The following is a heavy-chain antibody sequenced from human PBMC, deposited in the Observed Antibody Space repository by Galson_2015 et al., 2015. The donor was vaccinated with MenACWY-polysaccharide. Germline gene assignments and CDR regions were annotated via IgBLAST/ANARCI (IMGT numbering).Heavy chain of an antibody. CDR3: ARILSRARLDP. CDR2: INSDGSST. Sequence: SLRLPCAASGFTFNSYWMHWVRQVPGKGLVWVSLINSDGSSTNYADSVKGRFTISRDNGKNTLYLQMNSLRAEDTAVYYCARILSRARLDPWGLGTLVTVSS. V-gene: IGHV3-74*01. D-gene: IGHD3-3*02. J-gene: IGHJ5*02. CDR1: GFTFNSYW.